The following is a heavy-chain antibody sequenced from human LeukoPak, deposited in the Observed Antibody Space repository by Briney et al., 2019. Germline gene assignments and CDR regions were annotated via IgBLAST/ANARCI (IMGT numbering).Heavy chain of an antibody. J-gene: IGHJ6*03. D-gene: IGHD3-10*01. CDR1: GGSFSGYY. CDR2: INHSGST. CDR3: ARRLRQYGSRSYHYYYYYMDV. V-gene: IGHV4-34*01. Sequence: SETLSLTCAVYGGSFSGYYWSWIRQPPGKGLEWIGEINHSGSTNYNPSLKSRATISVDTSKNQFSLKLSSVTAADTAVYYCARRLRQYGSRSYHYYYYYMDVWGKGTTVSVSS.